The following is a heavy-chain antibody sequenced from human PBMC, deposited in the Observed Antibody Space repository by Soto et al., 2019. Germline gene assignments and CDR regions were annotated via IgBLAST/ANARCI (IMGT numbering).Heavy chain of an antibody. CDR2: IYYSGST. D-gene: IGHD2-21*02. CDR1: GVSTSSSSYY. J-gene: IGHJ4*02. Sequence: SETLSLTCTVSGVSTSSSSYYWGWIRQPPGKGLEWIGSIYYSGSTYYNPSLKSRVTISVDTSKNQFSLKLSSVTAADTAVYYCARFQAVVTPGSDYFDYWGQGTLVTVSS. V-gene: IGHV4-39*07. CDR3: ARFQAVVTPGSDYFDY.